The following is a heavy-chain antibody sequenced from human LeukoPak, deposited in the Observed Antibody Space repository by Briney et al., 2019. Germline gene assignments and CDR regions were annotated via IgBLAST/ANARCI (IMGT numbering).Heavy chain of an antibody. CDR2: VYHSGST. CDR3: ARLYSTSGYNWFDP. Sequence: PSETLSLTCAVSGDSINTNHWWSWVRQPPGKGLEWIGEVYHSGSTNYNPSLKSRVTISVDTSKNQFSLKLSSVTAADTAVYYCARLYSTSGYNWFDPWGQGTLVTVSS. J-gene: IGHJ5*02. D-gene: IGHD6-6*01. CDR1: GDSINTNHW. V-gene: IGHV4-4*02.